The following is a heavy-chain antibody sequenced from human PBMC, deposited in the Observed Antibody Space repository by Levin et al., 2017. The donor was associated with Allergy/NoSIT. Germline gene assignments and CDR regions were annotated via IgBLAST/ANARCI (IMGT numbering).Heavy chain of an antibody. CDR2: IYHTGST. J-gene: IGHJ4*02. D-gene: IGHD7-27*01. CDR1: GGSISSSKW. V-gene: IGHV4-4*02. CDR3: ARREWGPGNYFDY. Sequence: GSLRLSCAVSGGSISSSKWWSWVRLPPGKGLEWIGEIYHTGSTNYNPSLKSRVTISVDKSKNQLSLKLSSVTAADTAVYYCARREWGPGNYFDYWGQGTLVTVSS.